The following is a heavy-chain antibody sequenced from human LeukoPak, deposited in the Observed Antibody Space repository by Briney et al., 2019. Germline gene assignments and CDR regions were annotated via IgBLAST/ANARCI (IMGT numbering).Heavy chain of an antibody. CDR1: GFIFSNYA. J-gene: IGHJ5*02. Sequence: GSLRLSCAASGFIFSNYAMMWVRQAPGKGLEWVSSVTGSGGGTFYADSVNGRFTISRDNSQNTLYLQMNSLGAEDTAVYYCAKGAASALVDWFDPWGQGTLVTVSS. D-gene: IGHD6-25*01. V-gene: IGHV3-23*01. CDR3: AKGAASALVDWFDP. CDR2: VTGSGGGT.